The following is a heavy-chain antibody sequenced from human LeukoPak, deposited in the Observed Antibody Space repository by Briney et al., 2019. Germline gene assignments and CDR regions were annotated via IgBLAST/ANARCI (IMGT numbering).Heavy chain of an antibody. CDR3: ARAPHYSNYGPYYYGMDV. D-gene: IGHD4-11*01. CDR2: IKRDGSEK. Sequence: PGGSLRLSCAASGFTFNSYWMNWVRQAPGKGLEWVANIKRDGSEKYYVDSVKGRFTISRDNAKNSLYLQMNSLRAEDTAVYYCARAPHYSNYGPYYYGMDVWGQGTTVTVSS. V-gene: IGHV3-7*01. J-gene: IGHJ6*02. CDR1: GFTFNSYW.